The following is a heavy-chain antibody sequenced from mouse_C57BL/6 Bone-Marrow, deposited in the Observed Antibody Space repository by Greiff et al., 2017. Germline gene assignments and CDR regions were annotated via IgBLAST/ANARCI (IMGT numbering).Heavy chain of an antibody. CDR1: GFTFSSYT. D-gene: IGHD1-1*01. CDR2: ISGGGGNT. CDR3: ARPYYYGSSDYAMDY. V-gene: IGHV5-9*01. Sequence: VKLVESGGGLVKPGGSLKLSCAASGFTFSSYTMSWVRQTPEKRLEWVATISGGGGNTYYPDSVKGRFTISRDNAKNTLYLQMSSLRSEDTALYYCARPYYYGSSDYAMDYWGQGTSVTVSS. J-gene: IGHJ4*01.